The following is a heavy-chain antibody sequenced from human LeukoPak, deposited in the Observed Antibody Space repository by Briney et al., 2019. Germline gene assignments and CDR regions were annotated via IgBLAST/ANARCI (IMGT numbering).Heavy chain of an antibody. J-gene: IGHJ3*02. CDR2: IIPIFSTT. V-gene: IGHV1-69*06. Sequence: ASVKVSCKASGGTFSNYAISWVRQAPGQGLEWMGGIIPIFSTTNYAQKFQGRVTITADKSTSTAYMELSSLRSEDTAMYYCARRYCTNGVCYHDRGAFDIWGQGTMVTVSS. CDR1: GGTFSNYA. D-gene: IGHD2-8*01. CDR3: ARRYCTNGVCYHDRGAFDI.